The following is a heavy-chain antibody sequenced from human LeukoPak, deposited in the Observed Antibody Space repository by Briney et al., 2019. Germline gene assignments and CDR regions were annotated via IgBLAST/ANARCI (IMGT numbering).Heavy chain of an antibody. J-gene: IGHJ5*02. CDR1: GASLSSCNYY. V-gene: IGHV4-39*01. Sequence: SETLTLTCTVSGASLSSCNYYWGWIRQPPGKGLEWIGSIYYSGSTSYNPSLQSRVTISVDTAKNQFSLKLSSVTAADTAVYYCARATVTINWFGPRGQGHLVTVSS. CDR2: IYYSGST. CDR3: ARATVTINWFGP. D-gene: IGHD4-17*01.